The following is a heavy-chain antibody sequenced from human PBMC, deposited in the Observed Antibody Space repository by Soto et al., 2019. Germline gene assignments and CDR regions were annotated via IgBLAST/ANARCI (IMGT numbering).Heavy chain of an antibody. J-gene: IGHJ6*02. Sequence: SLRLSCAASGFTFSSYAMHWVRQAPGKGLEWVAVISYDGSNKYYADSVKGRFTISRDNSKNTLYLQMNSLRAEDTAVYYCARARIAAAGTGYYYYGMDVWGQGTTVTVSS. D-gene: IGHD6-13*01. CDR3: ARARIAAAGTGYYYYGMDV. CDR1: GFTFSSYA. CDR2: ISYDGSNK. V-gene: IGHV3-30-3*01.